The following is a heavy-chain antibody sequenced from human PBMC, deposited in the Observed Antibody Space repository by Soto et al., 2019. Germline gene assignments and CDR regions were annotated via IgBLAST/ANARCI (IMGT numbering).Heavy chain of an antibody. CDR1: GGSFSGYV. J-gene: IGHJ3*02. CDR2: FIPVHNIT. Sequence: QVQLVQSGAEVKKPGSSVKVSCMTSGGSFSGYVFTWVRQAPGQGLEWMGRFIPVHNITNYAESLQGRVTISADTSSSTTYMELSTLRSDDTAVYFCGRAKSIFGIVTDVYDIWGQGTMVIVSS. V-gene: IGHV1-69*04. CDR3: GRAKSIFGIVTDVYDI. D-gene: IGHD3-3*01.